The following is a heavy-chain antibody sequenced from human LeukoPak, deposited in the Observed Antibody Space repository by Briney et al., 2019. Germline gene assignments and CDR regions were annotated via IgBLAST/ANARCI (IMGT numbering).Heavy chain of an antibody. J-gene: IGHJ4*02. CDR3: ARRAFSSRYYYFDY. CDR2: IYYSGST. Sequence: SETLSLTWTVSGGSISSYYWSWIRQPPGKGLEWIGYIYYSGSTNYNPSLKSRVTISVDTSKNQFSLKMSSVTATDTAVYSCARRAFSSRYYYFDYWGQGTLVTVSS. V-gene: IGHV4-59*08. D-gene: IGHD3-22*01. CDR1: GGSISSYY.